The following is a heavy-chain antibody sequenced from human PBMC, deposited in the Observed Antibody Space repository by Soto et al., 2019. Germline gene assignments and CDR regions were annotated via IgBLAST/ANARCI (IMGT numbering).Heavy chain of an antibody. J-gene: IGHJ6*02. CDR2: IYYSGST. D-gene: IGHD3-3*01. CDR1: GGSISSGGYY. CDR3: ARDTYYDFWSGYYSPRASYYYYGMDV. Sequence: TLSLTCTVSGGSISSGGYYWSWIRQHPGKGLEWIGYIYYSGSTYYNPSLKSRVTISVDTSKNQFSLKLSSVTAADTAVYYCARDTYYDFWSGYYSPRASYYYYGMDVWGQGTTVTVSS. V-gene: IGHV4-31*03.